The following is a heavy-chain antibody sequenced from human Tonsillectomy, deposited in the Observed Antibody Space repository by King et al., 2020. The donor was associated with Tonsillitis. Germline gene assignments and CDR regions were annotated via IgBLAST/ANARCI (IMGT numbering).Heavy chain of an antibody. V-gene: IGHV3-23*04. CDR3: AMIAAAGPLYYFDY. J-gene: IGHJ4*02. Sequence: VQLVEAGGGLVQPGGSLRLSCAAAGFIFSSDAMSWVRQAPGKGLEWVAVISGSGSSTYYADSVKGRFTISRDNSKNTPYLQMNSPRGEATAVYYCAMIAAAGPLYYFDYWGEGTLVTLSS. CDR2: ISGSGSST. CDR1: GFIFSSDA. D-gene: IGHD6-13*01.